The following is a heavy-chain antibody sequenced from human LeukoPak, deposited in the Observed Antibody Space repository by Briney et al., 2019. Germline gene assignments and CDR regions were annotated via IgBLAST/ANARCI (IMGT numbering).Heavy chain of an antibody. V-gene: IGHV1-2*02. J-gene: IGHJ5*01. CDR3: ARGKVGATAWFVS. CDR2: INPNSGDT. CDR1: GYTFTGYY. Sequence: ASVKVSCKASGYTFTGYYMHWVRQAPGQGLEWMGWINPNSGDTKYAQDFQGRVTMTRDTSISTAYMELSGLISDDTGIYYCARGKVGATAWFVSWGQGTLVTVSS. D-gene: IGHD1-26*01.